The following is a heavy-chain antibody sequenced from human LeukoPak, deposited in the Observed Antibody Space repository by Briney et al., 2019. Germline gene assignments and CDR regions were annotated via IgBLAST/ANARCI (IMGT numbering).Heavy chain of an antibody. J-gene: IGHJ4*02. D-gene: IGHD4-17*01. CDR3: ARNGDYDY. CDR2: INSGGT. V-gene: IGHV3-53*01. Sequence: GGSLRLSCAASEFTFNNAWMSWVRQAPGKGLEWVSVINSGGTYYADSVKGRFSISRDNSKNTLYLQMSSLRAEDTAVYYCARNGDYDYWGQGTLVTVSS. CDR1: EFTFNNAW.